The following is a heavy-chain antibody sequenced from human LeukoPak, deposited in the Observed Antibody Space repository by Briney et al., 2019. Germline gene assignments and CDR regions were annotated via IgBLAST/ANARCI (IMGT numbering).Heavy chain of an antibody. D-gene: IGHD3-22*01. J-gene: IGHJ6*02. V-gene: IGHV3-30*02. CDR1: GFTFSNYG. Sequence: PGGSLRLSCTASGFTFSNYGMHWVRQAPGKGLEWVIFIRNDGSNEYYAESVKGRFTISRDNSKNSLYLQMNSLRAEDTALYYCAKDLAHYYDSSGYYGDDYYYGMDVWGQGTTVTVSS. CDR3: AKDLAHYYDSSGYYGDDYYYGMDV. CDR2: IRNDGSNE.